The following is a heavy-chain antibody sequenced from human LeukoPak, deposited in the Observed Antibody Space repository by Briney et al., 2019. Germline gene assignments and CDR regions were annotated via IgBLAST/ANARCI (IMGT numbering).Heavy chain of an antibody. CDR2: ISAYNGNT. CDR1: GYTFTSYG. J-gene: IGHJ6*03. D-gene: IGHD6-19*01. CDR3: ARNARERLAVAGPYYYYYMDV. V-gene: IGHV1-18*01. Sequence: ASVKVSCKASGYTFTSYGISWVRQAPGQGLEWMGWISAYNGNTNYAQKFQGRVTITADESTSTAYMELSSLKTEDTAVYYCARNARERLAVAGPYYYYYMDVWGKGTTVTVSS.